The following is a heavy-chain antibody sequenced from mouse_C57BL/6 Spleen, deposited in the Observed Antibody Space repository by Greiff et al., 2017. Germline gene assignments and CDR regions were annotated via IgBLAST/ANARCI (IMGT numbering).Heavy chain of an antibody. Sequence: QVHVKQPGAELVRPGSSVKLSCKASGYTFTSYWMHWVKQRPIQGLEWIGNIDPSDSETHYNQQFKDKATLTVDKSSSTAYMQLSSLTSEDSAVYYGARDRYYYGSSSGYAMDYWGQGTSVTVSS. J-gene: IGHJ4*01. CDR2: IDPSDSET. CDR3: ARDRYYYGSSSGYAMDY. V-gene: IGHV1-52*01. D-gene: IGHD1-1*01. CDR1: GYTFTSYW.